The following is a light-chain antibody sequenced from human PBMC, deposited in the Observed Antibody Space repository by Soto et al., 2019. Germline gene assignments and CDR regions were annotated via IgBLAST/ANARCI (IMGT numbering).Light chain of an antibody. Sequence: DIQMTQSPSSLSASVEDRVPITCRASQNIYQDLNWYHQKPGKAPRLLIYSATALQRGAPTSFSGSGYGAEFTLISSSLLPEDCGTYYFQRSFTSIFTFGPGTKVDV. CDR2: SAT. J-gene: IGKJ3*01. CDR1: QNIYQD. V-gene: IGKV1-39*01. CDR3: QRSFTSIFT.